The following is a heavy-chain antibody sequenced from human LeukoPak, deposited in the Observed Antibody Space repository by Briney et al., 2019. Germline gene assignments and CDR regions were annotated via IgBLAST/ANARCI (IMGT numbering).Heavy chain of an antibody. CDR3: ARDPEIGYSYGSWLDY. D-gene: IGHD5-18*01. J-gene: IGHJ4*02. CDR2: IWYDGSNK. CDR1: GFTFSSHG. V-gene: IGHV3-33*01. Sequence: GGSLRLSCAASGFTFSSHGMHWVRQAPGKGLEWVAVIWYDGSNKYYADSVKGRFTISRDNSKNTVSLQMNSLRAEDTAVYYCARDPEIGYSYGSWLDYWGQGTLVTVSS.